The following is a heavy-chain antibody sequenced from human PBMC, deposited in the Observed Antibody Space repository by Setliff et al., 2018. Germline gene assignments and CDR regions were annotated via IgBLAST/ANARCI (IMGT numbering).Heavy chain of an antibody. CDR3: ATQPLQWELLGFDY. CDR2: FDPEDGET. V-gene: IGHV1-24*01. D-gene: IGHD1-26*01. CDR1: GYTFTGYY. J-gene: IGHJ4*02. Sequence: GASVKVSCKASGYTFTGYYMHWVRQAPGQGLEWMGGFDPEDGETIYAQKFQGRVTMTEDTSTDTAYMELSSLRSEDTAVYYCATQPLQWELLGFDYWGQGTLVTVSS.